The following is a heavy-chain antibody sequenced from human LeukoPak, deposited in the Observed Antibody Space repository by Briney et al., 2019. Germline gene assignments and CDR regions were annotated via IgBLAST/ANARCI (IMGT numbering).Heavy chain of an antibody. CDR3: ASSGYSSSSVYYYYYMDV. D-gene: IGHD6-6*01. V-gene: IGHV1-2*02. J-gene: IGHJ6*03. Sequence: GPVKVSCTASGYTFTGYYMHWVRQAPGQGHEWMRWINPNSGGTNYAQKFQGRVTMTRDTSISTAYMELSRLRSDDTAVYYCASSGYSSSSVYYYYYMDVWGKGTTVTVSS. CDR1: GYTFTGYY. CDR2: INPNSGGT.